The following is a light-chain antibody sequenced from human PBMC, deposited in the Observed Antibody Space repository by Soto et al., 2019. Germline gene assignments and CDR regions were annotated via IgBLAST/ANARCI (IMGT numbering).Light chain of an antibody. CDR1: SSDIGAYNF. V-gene: IGLV2-14*03. CDR3: TSWTTSTTMI. CDR2: DVN. J-gene: IGLJ2*01. Sequence: QSLLTQPASLSGSPGQSITISCTGTSSDIGAYNFVSWYQQHPGKAPKLMLYDVNIRPSGVSNRFSGSKSGNTASLTISGLQAEDEADYYCTSWTTSTTMIFGGGTKVTVL.